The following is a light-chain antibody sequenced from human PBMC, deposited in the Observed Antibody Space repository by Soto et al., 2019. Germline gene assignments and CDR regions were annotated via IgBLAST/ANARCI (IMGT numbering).Light chain of an antibody. CDR3: QQYGSSPYT. V-gene: IGKV3-20*01. CDR2: GAS. Sequence: EIVLTQSPGPLSLSPGERATLSCRASQSVSSSYLAWYQQKPGQAPRPLIYGASTRTSGIPDRFSGSGSGTDITITVSRPEPAEFEVYYCQQYGSSPYTFGQGTKRQIK. J-gene: IGKJ2*01. CDR1: QSVSSSY.